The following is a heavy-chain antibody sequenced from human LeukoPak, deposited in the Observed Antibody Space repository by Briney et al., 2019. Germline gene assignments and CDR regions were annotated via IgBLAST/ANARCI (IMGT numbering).Heavy chain of an antibody. D-gene: IGHD5-24*01. CDR3: AKCRDGYNRCGY. CDR2: IIPIFGTA. CDR1: GGTFSSYA. J-gene: IGHJ4*02. Sequence: GASVKVSCTASGGTFSSYAISWVRQAPGQGLEWMGGIIPIFGTANYAQKFQGRVTITADESTSTAYMGLSSLRSEDTAVYYCAKCRDGYNRCGYWGQGTLVTVSS. V-gene: IGHV1-69*13.